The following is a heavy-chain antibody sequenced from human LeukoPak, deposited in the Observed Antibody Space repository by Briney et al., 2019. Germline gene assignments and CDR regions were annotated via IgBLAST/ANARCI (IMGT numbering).Heavy chain of an antibody. CDR3: ATDRGWRTSGYYLYYFEY. CDR1: GFIFTGYF. CDR2: IKHDGSEK. J-gene: IGHJ4*02. Sequence: GGSLRLSCAASGFIFTGYFMSWVRQAPGKGLEWVASIKHDGSEKYYVDSVRGRFTISRDNTKNLLYLQMSSLRAEDTAAYYCATDRGWRTSGYYLYYFEYWGQGTLVTFSS. V-gene: IGHV3-7*01. D-gene: IGHD3-3*01.